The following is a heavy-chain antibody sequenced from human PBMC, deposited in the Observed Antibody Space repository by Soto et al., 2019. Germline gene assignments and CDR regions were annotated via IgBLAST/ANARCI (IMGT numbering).Heavy chain of an antibody. CDR1: GGSISSSSYY. D-gene: IGHD3-10*01. J-gene: IGHJ3*02. Sequence: QLQLQESGPGLVKPSETLSLTCTVSGGSISSSSYYWGWIRQPPGKGLEWIGSIYYSGSTYYNPSLKSRVTISVDTSKNQFSLKLSSVTAADTAVYYCARHYSHKIWFGELQNPAGIDAFDIWGQGTMVTVSS. CDR2: IYYSGST. V-gene: IGHV4-39*01. CDR3: ARHYSHKIWFGELQNPAGIDAFDI.